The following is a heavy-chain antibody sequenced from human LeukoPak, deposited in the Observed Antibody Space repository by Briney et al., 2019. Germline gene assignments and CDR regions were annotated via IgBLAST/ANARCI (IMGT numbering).Heavy chain of an antibody. CDR2: IKQDGSEK. CDR3: ASLSSSPAGYYYYGMDV. D-gene: IGHD6-13*01. J-gene: IGHJ6*02. CDR1: GFTVSSNY. Sequence: GGSLRLSCAASGFTVSSNYMSWVRQAPGKGLEWVANIKQDGSEKYYVDSVKGRFTISRVNAKNSLYLQMNSLRAEDTAVYYCASLSSSPAGYYYYGMDVWGQGTTVTVS. V-gene: IGHV3-7*01.